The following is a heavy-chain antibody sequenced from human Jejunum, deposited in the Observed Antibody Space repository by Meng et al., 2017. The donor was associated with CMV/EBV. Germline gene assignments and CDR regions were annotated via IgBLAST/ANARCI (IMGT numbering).Heavy chain of an antibody. CDR1: TYS. CDR2: ISGSGDNI. V-gene: IGHV3-21*01. D-gene: IGHD2-2*02. J-gene: IGHJ5*02. Sequence: TYSMNWVRQAPGKGLEWVSSISGSGDNIYFADSVKGRFTISRDNAKNSLFLQMNSLRAEDTAVYYCARGLMGCTSTSCYSGWFDPWGQGTLVTAPQ. CDR3: ARGLMGCTSTSCYSGWFDP.